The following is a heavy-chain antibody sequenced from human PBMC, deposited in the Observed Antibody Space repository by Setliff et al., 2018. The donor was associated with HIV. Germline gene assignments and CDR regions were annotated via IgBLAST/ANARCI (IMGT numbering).Heavy chain of an antibody. D-gene: IGHD3-16*01. V-gene: IGHV1-69*02. CDR3: AGCGAGEWHLYMDV. CDR1: GYTFTNYY. J-gene: IGHJ6*03. CDR2: SIPILGIG. Sequence: SVKVSCKASGYTFTNYYIHWVRQAPGQGLEWMGRSIPILGIGNDEQAQKFKGRVTFTADKSTSTVYMELSSLRSEDTAVYYCAGCGAGEWHLYMDVWGKGTAVTVSS.